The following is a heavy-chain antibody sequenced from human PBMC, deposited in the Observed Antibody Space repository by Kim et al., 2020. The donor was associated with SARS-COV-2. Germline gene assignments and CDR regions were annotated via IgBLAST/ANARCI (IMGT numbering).Heavy chain of an antibody. Sequence: GGSLRLSCAASGFSFSNYAMIWVRQAPGKGLEWVSTISDSGGSTYYADSVKGRFTVSRDNSKNTLYLQMNSLRAEDTATYYCAKERGAYDQTYVDSWGQGTLVTVSS. D-gene: IGHD5-12*01. CDR1: GFSFSNYA. V-gene: IGHV3-23*01. J-gene: IGHJ4*02. CDR2: ISDSGGST. CDR3: AKERGAYDQTYVDS.